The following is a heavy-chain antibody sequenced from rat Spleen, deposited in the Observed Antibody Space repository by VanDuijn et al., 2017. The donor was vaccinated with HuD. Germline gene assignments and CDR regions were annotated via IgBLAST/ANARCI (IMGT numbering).Heavy chain of an antibody. V-gene: IGHV5-25*01. CDR2: ISPSGGFT. Sequence: EVQLVESGGGLVQPGGSLKLSCAVSGFTFNSYDMAWVRQAPTKGLEWVASISPSGGFTYYRDSVKGRFTVSRENAKSTLYFLMDSLRSEDTATYYCVRQDTSGYSNWFAYWGQGVMVTVSS. J-gene: IGHJ2*01. D-gene: IGHD4-3*01. CDR1: GFTFNSYD. CDR3: VRQDTSGYSNWFAY.